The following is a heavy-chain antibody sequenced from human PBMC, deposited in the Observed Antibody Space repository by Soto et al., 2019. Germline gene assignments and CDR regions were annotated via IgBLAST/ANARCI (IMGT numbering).Heavy chain of an antibody. D-gene: IGHD3-22*01. J-gene: IGHJ3*02. CDR3: ARGYYYEPHDAFDI. Sequence: SETLSLTCTVSGGSISSGGYYWSWIRQHPGKGLEWIGYIYYSGSTYYNPSLKSRVTISVDTSKNQFSLKLSSVTAADTAVYYCARGYYYEPHDAFDIWGQGTMVTVSS. CDR1: GGSISSGGYY. CDR2: IYYSGST. V-gene: IGHV4-31*03.